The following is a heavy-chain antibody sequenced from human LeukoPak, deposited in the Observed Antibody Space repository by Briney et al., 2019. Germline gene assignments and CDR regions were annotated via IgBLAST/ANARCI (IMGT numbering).Heavy chain of an antibody. V-gene: IGHV4-30-4*01. D-gene: IGHD3-22*01. CDR1: GGSISSGDYY. Sequence: PSQTLSLTCTVSGGSISSGDYYWSWIRQPPGKGLEWIGYIYYSGSTYYNPSLKSRVTISVDTSKNQFSLKLSSVTAADTAVYYCARDYYYDSSCSQSNLYFDLWGRGTLVTVSS. CDR2: IYYSGST. CDR3: ARDYYYDSSCSQSNLYFDL. J-gene: IGHJ2*01.